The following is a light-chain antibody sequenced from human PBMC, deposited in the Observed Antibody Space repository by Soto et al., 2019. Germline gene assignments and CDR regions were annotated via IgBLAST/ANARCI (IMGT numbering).Light chain of an antibody. Sequence: EIVLTQSPATLSLSPGERATLSCRASQSVSSYLAWYQQKPCQAPRLLIYDASNRATGIPARFSGSGSGTDFTLTISSLEPEEFAVYYCQQRTNWPPITFGQGTRLEIK. CDR3: QQRTNWPPIT. V-gene: IGKV3-11*01. CDR2: DAS. J-gene: IGKJ5*01. CDR1: QSVSSY.